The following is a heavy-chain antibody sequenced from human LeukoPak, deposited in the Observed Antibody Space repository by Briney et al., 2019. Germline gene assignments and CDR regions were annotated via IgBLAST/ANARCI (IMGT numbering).Heavy chain of an antibody. V-gene: IGHV4-30-4*01. CDR3: AREVSRWPYYFDY. D-gene: IGHD4-23*01. J-gene: IGHJ4*02. CDR1: GGSISSGDYY. Sequence: PSETLSLTCTVSGGSISSGDYYWSWIRQPPGKGLQWIGYIYYSGSTYYNPSLKSRVTISVDTSKNQFSLKLSSVTAADTAVYYCAREVSRWPYYFDYWGQGTLVTVSS. CDR2: IYYSGST.